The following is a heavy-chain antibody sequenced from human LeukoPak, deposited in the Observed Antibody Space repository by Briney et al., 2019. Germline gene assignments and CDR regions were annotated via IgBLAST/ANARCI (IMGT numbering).Heavy chain of an antibody. CDR2: IIPIFGTA. CDR1: GGTFSSYS. J-gene: IGHJ6*02. CDR3: ARSLFYIVVVVAATPQPNYYYGMDV. V-gene: IGHV1-69*13. Sequence: GASVNVSCKASGGTFSSYSISWVRQAPGQGLEWMGGIIPIFGTANYAQKFQGRVTITADESTSTAYMELSSLRSEDTAVYYCARSLFYIVVVVAATPQPNYYYGMDVWGQGTTVTVSS. D-gene: IGHD2-15*01.